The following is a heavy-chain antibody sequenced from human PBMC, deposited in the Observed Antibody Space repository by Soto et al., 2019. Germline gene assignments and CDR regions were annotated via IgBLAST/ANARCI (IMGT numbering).Heavy chain of an antibody. CDR1: GGSISSGDYY. CDR3: ARDRREYSSSSRGNWFDP. CDR2: IYYSGST. Sequence: SETLSLTCTVSGGSISSGDYYWSWIRQPPGKGLEWIGYIYYSGSTYYNPSLKSRVTISVDTSKNQFSLKLSSVTAADTAVYYCARDRREYSSSSRGNWFDPWGQGTLVTAPQ. V-gene: IGHV4-30-4*01. D-gene: IGHD6-6*01. J-gene: IGHJ5*02.